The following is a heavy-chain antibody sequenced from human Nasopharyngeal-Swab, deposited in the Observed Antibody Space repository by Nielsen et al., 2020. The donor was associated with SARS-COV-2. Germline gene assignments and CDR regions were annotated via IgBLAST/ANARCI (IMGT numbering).Heavy chain of an antibody. CDR3: ARGLSGIVPSPFLGLGPYYSYYYMDV. CDR2: INHSGST. J-gene: IGHJ6*03. V-gene: IGHV4-34*01. CDR1: GGSFSANY. Sequence: SETLSLTCAVSGGSFSANYWGWIRQPPGKGLEWIGEINHSGSTNYNPSLKSRVTISVDTSKSQFSLKLSSVTAADTAVYFCARGLSGIVPSPFLGLGPYYSYYYMDVWGKGTTVTVSS. D-gene: IGHD2-8*01.